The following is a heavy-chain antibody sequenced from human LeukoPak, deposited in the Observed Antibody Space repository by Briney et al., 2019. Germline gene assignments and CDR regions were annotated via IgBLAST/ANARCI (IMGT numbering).Heavy chain of an antibody. CDR3: AKDGSLSIFFRGQAMDV. CDR1: GFTFRSFG. V-gene: IGHV3-23*01. CDR2: IRDSGGST. Sequence: GSLRLSCAASGFTFRSFGMRWVRQAPGKGLEWVSAIRDSGGSTYYAASVKGRFTISRAHPKNTLNLQMNRQRAEDPAVYYCAKDGSLSIFFRGQAMDVWGKGTTVTIAS. J-gene: IGHJ6*04. D-gene: IGHD3-9*01.